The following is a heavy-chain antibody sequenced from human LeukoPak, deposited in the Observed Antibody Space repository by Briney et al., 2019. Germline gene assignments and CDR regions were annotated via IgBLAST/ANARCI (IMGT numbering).Heavy chain of an antibody. D-gene: IGHD5-18*01. Sequence: GGSLRLSCAASGFTLSSYWIHWVRQAPGEGLVWVSRINPDGSRTDYADSVKGRFSISRDNSKNTLYLQMNTLRAEDTAVYHCASARGSNYGSLGDWGQGTLVTVSS. J-gene: IGHJ4*02. CDR3: ASARGSNYGSLGD. CDR2: INPDGSRT. V-gene: IGHV3-74*01. CDR1: GFTLSSYW.